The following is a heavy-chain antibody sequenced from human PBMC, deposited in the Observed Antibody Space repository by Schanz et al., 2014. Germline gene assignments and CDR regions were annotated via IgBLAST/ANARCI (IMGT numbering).Heavy chain of an antibody. CDR2: INSRNEV. CDR3: SRGIVGGLDW. CDR1: RLTFANED. J-gene: IGHJ4*02. Sequence: EEQMVESGGGLVKPGGSPILSCAASRLTFANEDIHWVRQAPGKGLEWVSVINSRNEVFSIDSVRGRFTIFRDNPKKSAYLQMNSLRADDTAVYYCSRGIVGGLDWWGQGTLVTVSS. D-gene: IGHD3-16*01. V-gene: IGHV3-21*01.